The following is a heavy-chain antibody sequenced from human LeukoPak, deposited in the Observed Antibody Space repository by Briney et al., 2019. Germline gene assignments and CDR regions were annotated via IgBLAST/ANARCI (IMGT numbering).Heavy chain of an antibody. CDR3: ARFGNDFCSGYDSDY. Sequence: PSETLSLTCTVSGGSISSYYWSWIRQPPGKGLEWIGYIYYSGSTNYNPSLKSRVTISVDTSKNQFSLKLSSVTAADTAVYYCARFGNDFCSGYDSDYWGQGTLVTVSS. V-gene: IGHV4-59*08. CDR1: GGSISSYY. D-gene: IGHD3-3*01. J-gene: IGHJ4*02. CDR2: IYYSGST.